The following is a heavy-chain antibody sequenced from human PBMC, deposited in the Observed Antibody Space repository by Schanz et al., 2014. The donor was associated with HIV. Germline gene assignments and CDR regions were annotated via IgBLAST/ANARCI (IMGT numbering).Heavy chain of an antibody. J-gene: IGHJ3*02. CDR1: GFTFSNYG. V-gene: IGHV3-30*18. D-gene: IGHD3-9*01. CDR2: VSYDGTDE. CDR3: VKGDYFDTRGAFDI. Sequence: VQLVESGGALVQPGGSLTLSCAASGFTFSNYGIHWVRQAPGKGLEWVAVVSYDGTDEYFGDFVKGRFTIFRDNSKNILYLQMDSLRVEDTAVYYCVKGDYFDTRGAFDIWGQGTMVTVSS.